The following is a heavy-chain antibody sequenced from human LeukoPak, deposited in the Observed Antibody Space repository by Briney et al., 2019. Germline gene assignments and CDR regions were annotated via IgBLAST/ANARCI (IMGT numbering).Heavy chain of an antibody. J-gene: IGHJ4*02. CDR2: IKQDGSEK. V-gene: IGHV3-7*01. CDR1: GFTFSSYW. D-gene: IGHD2-2*01. CDR3: ASSGCSSTSCPKGFDY. Sequence: GGSLRLSCAASGFTFSSYWMSWVRQAPGKGLEWVANIKQDGSEKYYVDSVKGRFTISRDNAKNSLYLQMNSLRAEDTAVYYCASSGCSSTSCPKGFDYWGQGTLVTVSS.